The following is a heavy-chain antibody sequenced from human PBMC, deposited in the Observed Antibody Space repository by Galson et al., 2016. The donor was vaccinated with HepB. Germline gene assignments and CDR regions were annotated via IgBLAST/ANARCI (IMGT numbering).Heavy chain of an antibody. Sequence: SETLSLTCTVSDDSISGSSYFWGWIRQPPGKGLEWIGSIYYSGSTDYNPSLESRVTISVETSKNQFSLKLNSVTAADTAVYYCGRRRGGFPDYWGQGTLVTVSS. D-gene: IGHD5-24*01. CDR3: GRRRGGFPDY. J-gene: IGHJ4*02. CDR1: DDSISGSSYF. CDR2: IYYSGST. V-gene: IGHV4-39*01.